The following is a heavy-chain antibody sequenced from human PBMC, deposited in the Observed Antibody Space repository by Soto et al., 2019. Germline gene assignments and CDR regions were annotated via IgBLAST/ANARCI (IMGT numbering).Heavy chain of an antibody. Sequence: PSETLSLTCAVYGESFSGYYWSWIRQPPGKGLEWIGSIYYSGSTYYNPSLKSRVTISVDTSKNQFSLKLSSVTAADPAVYSCMLGSGWKDFEYWGQGTLVPVSS. CDR1: GESFSGYY. J-gene: IGHJ4*02. V-gene: IGHV4-34*01. D-gene: IGHD3-22*01. CDR2: IYYSGST. CDR3: MLGSGWKDFEY.